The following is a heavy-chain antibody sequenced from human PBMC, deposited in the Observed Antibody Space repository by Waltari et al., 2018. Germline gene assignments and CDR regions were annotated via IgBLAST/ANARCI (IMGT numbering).Heavy chain of an antibody. CDR3: AKDHDYGGNGGGVDY. J-gene: IGHJ4*02. CDR2: IWYDGSNK. D-gene: IGHD4-17*01. CDR1: GFTFSSYG. V-gene: IGHV3-30*18. Sequence: QVQLVESGGGVVQPGRSLRLSCAASGFTFSSYGMHWVRQAPGKGLEGVAVIWYDGSNKYYADSVKGRFTISRDNSKNTLYLQMNSLRAEDTAMYYCAKDHDYGGNGGGVDYWGQGTLVTVSS.